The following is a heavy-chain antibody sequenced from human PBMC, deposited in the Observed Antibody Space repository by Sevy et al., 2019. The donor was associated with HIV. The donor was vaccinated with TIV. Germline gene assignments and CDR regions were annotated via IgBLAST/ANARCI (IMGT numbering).Heavy chain of an antibody. J-gene: IGHJ4*02. CDR3: ASLPYSSGWFNFDY. V-gene: IGHV4-39*01. CDR1: GGSISSSSYY. CDR2: IYYSGST. D-gene: IGHD6-19*01. Sequence: SETLSITCTVSGGSISSSSYYWGWIRQPPGKGLEWIGSIYYSGSTYYNPSLKSRVTISVDTSKNQFSLKLSSVTAADTAVYYCASLPYSSGWFNFDYWGQGTLVTVSS.